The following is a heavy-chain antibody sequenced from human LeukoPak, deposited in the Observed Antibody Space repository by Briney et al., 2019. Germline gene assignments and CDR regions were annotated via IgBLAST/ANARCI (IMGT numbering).Heavy chain of an antibody. D-gene: IGHD3-10*01. J-gene: IGHJ3*02. V-gene: IGHV3-7*01. CDR1: GFSFNTYW. CDR3: ASPHDEKITAYRGFDI. CDR2: IKQDGTDK. Sequence: GRSLRLSCIASGFSFNTYWLSWVRQAPGKRLEWVANIKQDGTDKNYVDSVRGRFTISRDNAKNSLYLQMNNLRDEDSAIYYCASPHDEKITAYRGFDIWGQGTLVTVSP.